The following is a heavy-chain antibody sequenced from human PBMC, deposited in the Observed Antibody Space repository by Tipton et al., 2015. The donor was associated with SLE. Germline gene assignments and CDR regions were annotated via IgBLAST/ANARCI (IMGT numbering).Heavy chain of an antibody. V-gene: IGHV4-59*08. CDR2: IYSSGST. D-gene: IGHD6-19*01. Sequence: TLSLTCTVSGDSIRSYYWSWIRRPPGKGLEWIGRIYSSGSTNYNPSLKSRVTISVDTSKNQFSLKLSSVTAADTAVYYCARHDGQWDAFDIWGQGTMVTVSS. CDR3: ARHDGQWDAFDI. CDR1: GDSIRSYY. J-gene: IGHJ3*02.